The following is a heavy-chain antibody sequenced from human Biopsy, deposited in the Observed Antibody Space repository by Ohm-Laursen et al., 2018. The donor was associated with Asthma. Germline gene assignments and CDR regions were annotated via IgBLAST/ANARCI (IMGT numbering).Heavy chain of an antibody. J-gene: IGHJ6*02. CDR1: GFNVNSYT. CDR2: ISFDPLNK. V-gene: IGHV3-30-3*01. Sequence: SLRLSCTASGFNVNSYTFSWVRQAPGKGLDWVALISFDPLNKQYADWVRGRFTVSRDSSKNTLYLQMNSLRADDTAVYYCARVPVAAAGPYYYGMDVWGQGTTVTVSS. D-gene: IGHD6-13*01. CDR3: ARVPVAAAGPYYYGMDV.